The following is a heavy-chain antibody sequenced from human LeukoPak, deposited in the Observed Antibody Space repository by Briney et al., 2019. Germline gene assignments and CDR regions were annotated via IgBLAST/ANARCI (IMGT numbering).Heavy chain of an antibody. D-gene: IGHD3-10*01. CDR1: GGSFSGYY. V-gene: IGHV4-34*01. J-gene: IGHJ3*02. CDR3: ARIGESDYDAFDI. CDR2: ISHGGST. Sequence: PSETLSLTCAVYGGSFSGYYWSWIRQPPKKGLEWIGEISHGGSTNYTPSLKSRVTISVDTSKNQFSLKLSSVTAADTAVYYCARIGESDYDAFDIWGQGTMVTISS.